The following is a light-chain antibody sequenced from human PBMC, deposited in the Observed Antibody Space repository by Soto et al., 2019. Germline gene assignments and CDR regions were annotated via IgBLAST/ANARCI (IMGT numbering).Light chain of an antibody. CDR2: GNS. Sequence: QSVLTQPPSVSGAPGQRVTISCTGSSSNIGANYDVHWYQQLPGSAPKLLIYGNSNRPSGVPDRFSGSKSGTSASLAITGLQAEDEADYYCQSYDSSLGGSVFGTGTKLTVL. J-gene: IGLJ1*01. V-gene: IGLV1-40*01. CDR3: QSYDSSLGGSV. CDR1: SSNIGANYD.